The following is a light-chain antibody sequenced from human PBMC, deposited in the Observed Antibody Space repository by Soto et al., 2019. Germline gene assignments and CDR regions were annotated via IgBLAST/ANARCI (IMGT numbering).Light chain of an antibody. V-gene: IGKV4-1*01. J-gene: IGKJ2*01. CDR3: QQYYGTPPYT. CDR2: CAS. Sequence: DIVMTQSPDSLAVSLGERATINCKSSQSVLYSSNNKNYLAWYQQKQGQHPKLLIYCASTRESGVPDRFSGSGSGADFALTISSLQAEDVAVYHCQQYYGTPPYTFGEGTKLEIK. CDR1: QSVLYSSNNKNY.